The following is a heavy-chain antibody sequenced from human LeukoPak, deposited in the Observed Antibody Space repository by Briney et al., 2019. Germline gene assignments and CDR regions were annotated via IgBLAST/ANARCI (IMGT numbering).Heavy chain of an antibody. V-gene: IGHV3-30*09. CDR2: ISYDGSNK. CDR1: GFTFSSYA. J-gene: IGHJ4*02. CDR3: ARVDWEGSGSYYSDY. Sequence: GGSLRLSCAASGFTFSSYAIHWVRQAPGKGLEWVAVISYDGSNKYYADSVKGRFAISRDNSKNTLFLQMNNLRAEDTAVYYCARVDWEGSGSYYSDYWGQGTLVTVSS. D-gene: IGHD1-26*01.